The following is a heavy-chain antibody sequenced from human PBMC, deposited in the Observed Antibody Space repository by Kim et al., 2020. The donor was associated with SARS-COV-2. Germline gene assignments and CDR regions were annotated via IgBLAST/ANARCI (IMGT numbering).Heavy chain of an antibody. J-gene: IGHJ4*02. CDR1: GYTFTSYD. CDR2: MNPNSGNT. Sequence: ASVKVSCKASGYTFTSYDINWVRQATGQGLEWMGWMNPNSGNTGYAQKFQGRVTMTRNTSISTAYMELSSLRSEDTAVYYCARGRYGSGSYYTIPGFDYWGQGTLVTVSS. CDR3: ARGRYGSGSYYTIPGFDY. D-gene: IGHD3-10*01. V-gene: IGHV1-8*01.